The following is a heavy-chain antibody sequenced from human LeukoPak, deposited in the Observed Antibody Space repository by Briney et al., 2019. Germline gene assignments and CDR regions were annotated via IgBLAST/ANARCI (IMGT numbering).Heavy chain of an antibody. CDR3: AKELGYCSGGSCYELDY. CDR2: ISGSGGST. J-gene: IGHJ4*02. D-gene: IGHD2-15*01. CDR1: GFTFSSYA. V-gene: IGHV3-23*01. Sequence: PGGSLRLSCAASGFTFSSYAMSWVRQAPGKGLEWVSAISGSGGSTYYADSVKGRFTISRDNLKNTLYLQMNSPRAEDAAVYYCAKELGYCSGGSCYELDYWGQGTLVTVSS.